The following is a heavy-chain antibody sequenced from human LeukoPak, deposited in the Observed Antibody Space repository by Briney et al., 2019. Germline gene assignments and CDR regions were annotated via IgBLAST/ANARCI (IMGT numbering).Heavy chain of an antibody. D-gene: IGHD2-2*01. CDR3: AKVYDNRLLFNWFDP. J-gene: IGHJ5*02. CDR1: GFTFSSYG. CDR2: ISGSGGST. Sequence: GGSLRLSCAASGFTFSSYGMSWVRQAPGKGLEWVSAISGSGGSTYYADSVKGRFTISRDNSKNTLYLQMNSLRAEDTAVYYCAKVYDNRLLFNWFDPWGQGTLVTVSS. V-gene: IGHV3-23*01.